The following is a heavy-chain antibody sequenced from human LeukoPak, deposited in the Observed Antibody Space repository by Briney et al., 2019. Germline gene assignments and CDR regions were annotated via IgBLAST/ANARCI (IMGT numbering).Heavy chain of an antibody. CDR2: IYSGGST. Sequence: GGSLRLTCAASGFTVSSNYMSWVREAPGKGLEWVSVIYSGGSTYYADSVKGRFTISRDNSKNTLYLQMNSLRAEDTAVYYCARDIIPPEIAAALAYWGQGTLVTVSS. V-gene: IGHV3-66*01. D-gene: IGHD6-13*01. CDR1: GFTVSSNY. J-gene: IGHJ4*02. CDR3: ARDIIPPEIAAALAY.